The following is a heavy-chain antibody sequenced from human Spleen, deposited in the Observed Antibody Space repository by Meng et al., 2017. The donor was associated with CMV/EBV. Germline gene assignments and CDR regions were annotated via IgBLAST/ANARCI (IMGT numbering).Heavy chain of an antibody. CDR2: ITGSGGIT. CDR3: AKRVAAGRNFDY. V-gene: IGHV3-23*01. CDR1: GFTFSSYA. Sequence: CAASGFTFSSYAMSWVRQTPGKGLEWVSAITGSGGITSYADSVKGRLTISRDNSKNTLYLQMNSLRAEDTALYYCAKRVAAGRNFDYWGQGTLVTLSS. D-gene: IGHD6-13*01. J-gene: IGHJ4*02.